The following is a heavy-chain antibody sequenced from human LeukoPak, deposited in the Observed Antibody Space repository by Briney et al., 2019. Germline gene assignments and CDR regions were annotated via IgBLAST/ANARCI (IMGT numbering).Heavy chain of an antibody. J-gene: IGHJ5*02. Sequence: ASVKVSCKASGYTFTGCYMHWVRQAPGQGLEWMGWINPNSGGTNYAQKFQGRVTMTRDTSISTAYMELSRLRSDDTAVYYCAREGVYYDSSGYYRDNWFDPWGQGTLVTVSS. CDR3: AREGVYYDSSGYYRDNWFDP. V-gene: IGHV1-2*02. CDR2: INPNSGGT. CDR1: GYTFTGCY. D-gene: IGHD3-22*01.